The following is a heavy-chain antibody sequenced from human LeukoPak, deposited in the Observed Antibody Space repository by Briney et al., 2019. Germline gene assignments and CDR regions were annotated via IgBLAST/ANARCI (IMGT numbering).Heavy chain of an antibody. CDR3: ARVVAQDFWTEYFDY. J-gene: IGHJ4*02. D-gene: IGHD3/OR15-3a*01. CDR1: GGSISSGGYS. CDR2: IYHSGST. V-gene: IGHV4-30-2*01. Sequence: SETLFLTCAVSGGSISSGGYSWSWIRQPPGKGLEWIGYIYHSGSTYYNPSLKSRVTISVDRSKNQFSLKLSSVTAADTAVYYCARVVAQDFWTEYFDYWGQGTLVTVSS.